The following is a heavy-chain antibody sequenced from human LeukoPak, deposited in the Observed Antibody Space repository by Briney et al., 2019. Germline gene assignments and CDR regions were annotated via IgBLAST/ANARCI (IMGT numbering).Heavy chain of an antibody. CDR1: GGTFSSYA. Sequence: SVKVSYKASGGTFSSYAISWVRQAPGQGLEWMGGIIPIFGTANYAQKFQGRVTITADKSTSTAYMELSSLRSEDTAVYYCARSSIIAAAGPYYFDYWGQGTLVTVSS. CDR2: IIPIFGTA. J-gene: IGHJ4*02. V-gene: IGHV1-69*06. CDR3: ARSSIIAAAGPYYFDY. D-gene: IGHD6-13*01.